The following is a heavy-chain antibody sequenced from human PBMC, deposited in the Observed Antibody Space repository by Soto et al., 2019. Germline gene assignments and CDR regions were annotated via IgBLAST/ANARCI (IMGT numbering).Heavy chain of an antibody. Sequence: GGSLRLSCAASGFTFSSYAMSWVRQAPGKGLEWVSAISGSGGSTYYADSVKGRFTISRDNSKNTLYLQMNSLRAEDTAVYYCAKDLAYCGGDCYFPFDYWGQGTLVTVSS. CDR3: AKDLAYCGGDCYFPFDY. CDR1: GFTFSSYA. V-gene: IGHV3-23*01. D-gene: IGHD2-21*02. J-gene: IGHJ4*02. CDR2: ISGSGGST.